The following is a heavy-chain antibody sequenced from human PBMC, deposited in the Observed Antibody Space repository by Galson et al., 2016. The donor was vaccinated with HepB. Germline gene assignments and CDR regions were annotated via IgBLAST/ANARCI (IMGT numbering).Heavy chain of an antibody. Sequence: SLRLSCAASGFTFSDNYMTWIRQAPGKGLEWTSYISTSGGTIYYADSVKGRFTISRDNAKSSLYLQMNGLRVEDTAVYFCARRGRWHYGLDVWGKGTAVTVSS. CDR1: GFTFSDNY. CDR3: ARRGRWHYGLDV. CDR2: ISTSGGTI. D-gene: IGHD5-24*01. V-gene: IGHV3-11*01. J-gene: IGHJ6*04.